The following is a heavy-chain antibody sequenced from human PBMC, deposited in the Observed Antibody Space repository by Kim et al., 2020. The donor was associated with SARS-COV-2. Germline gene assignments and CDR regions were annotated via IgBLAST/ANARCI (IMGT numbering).Heavy chain of an antibody. Sequence: GGSLRLSCAASGFTFINYAMSWVRQAPGKGLKWVSAISAGGSGTYHSDSVKGRFTISRDNSKDTLNLQMNSLRADDTAVYYCAKGRGDYSGSYHYYFDYWGQGILVTVSS. D-gene: IGHD1-26*01. CDR1: GFTFINYA. V-gene: IGHV3-23*01. CDR2: ISAGGSGT. J-gene: IGHJ4*02. CDR3: AKGRGDYSGSYHYYFDY.